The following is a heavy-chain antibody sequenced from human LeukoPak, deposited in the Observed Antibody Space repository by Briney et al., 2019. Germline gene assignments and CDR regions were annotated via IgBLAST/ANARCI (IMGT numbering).Heavy chain of an antibody. CDR2: IIPILGIA. CDR3: AREDCSGGSCYHVDY. CDR1: GGTFSSYA. V-gene: IGHV1-69*04. Sequence: SVKVSCKASGGTFSSYAISWVRQAPGQGLEWMGRIIPILGIANYAQKFQGRVTITADKSTSTAYMELSSLRSEDTAVYYCAREDCSGGSCYHVDYWGQGTLVTVSS. J-gene: IGHJ4*02. D-gene: IGHD2-15*01.